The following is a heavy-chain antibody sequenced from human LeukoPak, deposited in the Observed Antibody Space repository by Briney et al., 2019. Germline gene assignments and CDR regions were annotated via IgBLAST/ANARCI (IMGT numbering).Heavy chain of an antibody. V-gene: IGHV4-4*07. CDR3: ARDFSSGWYGDAFDI. CDR2: IYTSGST. J-gene: IGHJ3*02. Sequence: PSETLSLTCSVSGGSISSYYWSWIRQPAGKGLEWIGRIYTSGSTNYNPSLKSRVTMSVDTSKNQFSLKLSSVTAADTAVYYCARDFSSGWYGDAFDIWGQGTMVTVSS. D-gene: IGHD6-19*01. CDR1: GGSISSYY.